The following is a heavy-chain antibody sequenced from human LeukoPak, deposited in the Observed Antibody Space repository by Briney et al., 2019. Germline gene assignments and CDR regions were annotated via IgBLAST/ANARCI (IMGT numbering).Heavy chain of an antibody. J-gene: IGHJ5*02. CDR1: GGSFSGYY. CDR3: ARGENYYDSSGYQLGYNWFDP. CDR2: IYHSGST. D-gene: IGHD3-22*01. Sequence: PSETLSLTCAVYGGSFSGYYWSWIRQPPGKGLEWIGYIYHSGSTYYNPSLKSRVTISVDRSKNQFSLKLSSVTAADTAVYYCARGENYYDSSGYQLGYNWFDPWGQGTLVTVSS. V-gene: IGHV4-34*01.